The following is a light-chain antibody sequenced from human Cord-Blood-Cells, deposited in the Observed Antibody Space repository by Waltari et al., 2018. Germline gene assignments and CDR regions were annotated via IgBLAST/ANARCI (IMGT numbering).Light chain of an antibody. CDR2: DAS. J-gene: IGKJ3*01. CDR3: QQYDNLPFT. Sequence: DIQMNQSPSSLSASVGDSVTITCQASQDISNYLNWYQQKPGKAPKLLIYDASNLETGVPSRFSGSGSVTDFTFTISSLQPEDIATYYCQQYDNLPFTCGPGTKVDIK. V-gene: IGKV1-33*01. CDR1: QDISNY.